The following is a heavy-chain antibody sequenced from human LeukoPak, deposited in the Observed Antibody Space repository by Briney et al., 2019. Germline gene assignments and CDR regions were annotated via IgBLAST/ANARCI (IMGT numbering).Heavy chain of an antibody. CDR1: GFTFSSYA. V-gene: IGHV3-23*01. CDR2: ISGSGGST. Sequence: GGSLRLSCAASGFTFSSYAMSWVRQAPGKGLEWVSAISGSGGSTYYADSVKGRFTISRDNSKSTLYLQMNSLTGEDTAVYYCARGYSSSLFQSTFNYWGQGTLVTVSS. D-gene: IGHD6-6*01. J-gene: IGHJ4*02. CDR3: ARGYSSSLFQSTFNY.